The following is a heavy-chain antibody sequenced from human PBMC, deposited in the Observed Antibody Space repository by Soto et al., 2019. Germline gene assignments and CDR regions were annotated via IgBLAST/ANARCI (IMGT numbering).Heavy chain of an antibody. CDR1: GYPFKTYW. Sequence: PGESLKISCEDSGYPFKTYWIGWVRHMPGKGLEWMGFIYRGDSATRYSPSFQGQVIISVDKSTNTAYLQWSSLKASDTAMYYCAKTSGAYLYYVDSWGHGTRVTPSS. J-gene: IGHJ4*01. D-gene: IGHD1-26*01. CDR3: AKTSGAYLYYVDS. CDR2: IYRGDSAT. V-gene: IGHV5-51*01.